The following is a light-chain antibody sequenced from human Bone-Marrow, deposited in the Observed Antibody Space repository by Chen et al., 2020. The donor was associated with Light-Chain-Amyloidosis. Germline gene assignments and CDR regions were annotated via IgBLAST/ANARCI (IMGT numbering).Light chain of an antibody. J-gene: IGKJ1*01. CDR3: QQSYSFPPT. Sequence: DLQMTQSPSSLSASVGDRVTITCRASQTISSHLNWYQQKPGKAPRLLIYAAFSLQPGVPSRFSGSVFGTDFTLTISSLQPEDFAIYYCQQSYSFPPTFGQGTRV. CDR1: QTISSH. CDR2: AAF. V-gene: IGKV1-39*01.